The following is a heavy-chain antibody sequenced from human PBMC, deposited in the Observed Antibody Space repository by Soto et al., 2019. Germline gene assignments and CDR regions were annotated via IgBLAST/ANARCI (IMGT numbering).Heavy chain of an antibody. CDR3: ARREAVAGTIRFDP. CDR2: IYYSGST. D-gene: IGHD6-19*01. J-gene: IGHJ5*02. Sequence: SETLSLTCTVSGGSISSSSYYWGWIRQPPGKGLEWIGSIYYSGSTYYNPSLKSRVTISVDTSKNQFSLKLSSVTAADTAVYYCARREAVAGTIRFDPWGQRTLVTVSS. V-gene: IGHV4-39*01. CDR1: GGSISSSSYY.